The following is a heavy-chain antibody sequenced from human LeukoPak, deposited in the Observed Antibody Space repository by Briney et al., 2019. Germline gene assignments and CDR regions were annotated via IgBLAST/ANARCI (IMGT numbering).Heavy chain of an antibody. Sequence: SGGSLRLSCAASGFTFSSYAMSWVRQAPVKGLEWVSAISGSGGSTYYADSVKGRFTISRDNSKNTLYLQMNSLRAEDTAVYYCARVRPGRSSLVDAFDIWGQGTMVTVSS. J-gene: IGHJ3*02. CDR3: ARVRPGRSSLVDAFDI. CDR2: ISGSGGST. V-gene: IGHV3-23*01. CDR1: GFTFSSYA. D-gene: IGHD6-6*01.